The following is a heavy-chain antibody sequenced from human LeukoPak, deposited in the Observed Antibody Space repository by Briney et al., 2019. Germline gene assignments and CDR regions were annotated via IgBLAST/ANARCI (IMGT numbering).Heavy chain of an antibody. V-gene: IGHV1-46*01. CDR1: GYTFTSYY. D-gene: IGHD6-13*01. J-gene: IGHJ4*02. CDR2: INPSGGST. CDR3: ARDVGSSSWYFDY. Sequence: GASVRVSCKASGYTFTSYYMYWVRQAPGQGLEWMGMINPSGGSTTYAQKFQGRVTMTRDTSTSTVYMELSSLRSEDTAVYYCARDVGSSSWYFDYWGQGTLVTVSS.